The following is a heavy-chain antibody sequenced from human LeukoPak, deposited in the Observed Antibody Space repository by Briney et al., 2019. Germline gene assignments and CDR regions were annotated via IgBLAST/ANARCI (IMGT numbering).Heavy chain of an antibody. J-gene: IGHJ6*03. D-gene: IGHD6-6*01. V-gene: IGHV3-7*01. CDR3: AREYSSFGHYYYYYYMDV. CDR1: GFTFSSYW. Sequence: PGGSLRLSCAASGFTFSSYWMSWVRQAPGKGLEWVANIKQDGSEKYYVDSVKGRFTISRDNAKNSLYLQMNSLRAEDTAVYYCAREYSSFGHYYYYYYMDVWGKGTTVTVSS. CDR2: IKQDGSEK.